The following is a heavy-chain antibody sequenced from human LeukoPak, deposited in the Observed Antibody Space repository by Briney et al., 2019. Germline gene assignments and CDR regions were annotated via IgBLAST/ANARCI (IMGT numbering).Heavy chain of an antibody. J-gene: IGHJ1*01. V-gene: IGHV6-1*01. Sequence: SQTLSLTCVISGDSVSSNSAAWNCIRQSPSRGLGWLGRAYYGSTWYNDYALSVKTRSKDNSDKSKYQLTLQLNYVTTEDTAVYYCARESCSSYGYFHHWGQGTMVTVSS. D-gene: IGHD6-13*01. CDR3: ARESCSSYGYFHH. CDR2: AYYGSTWYN. CDR1: GDSVSSNSAA.